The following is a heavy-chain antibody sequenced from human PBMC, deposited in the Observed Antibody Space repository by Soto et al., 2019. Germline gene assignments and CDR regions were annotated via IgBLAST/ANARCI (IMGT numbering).Heavy chain of an antibody. CDR2: IKSKTDGGTT. D-gene: IGHD2-2*01. V-gene: IGHV3-15*01. J-gene: IGHJ6*02. CDR1: GFTFNNAW. CDR3: TTVISTSYGMDV. Sequence: PGGSLRLSCAASGFTFNNAWMSWVCHAPGKGLQWVGRIKSKTDGGTTDYAAPVKGRFTISRDDSKNTLYLQMNSLKTEYTAVYSCTTVISTSYGMDVWGQGTTVTVSS.